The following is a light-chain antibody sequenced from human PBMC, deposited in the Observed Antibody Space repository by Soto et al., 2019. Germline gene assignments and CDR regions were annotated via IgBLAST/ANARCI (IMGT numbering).Light chain of an antibody. Sequence: EVVLTQSPPTLSLSPGERATLSCRASQSVDNYLAWFQQKPGQAPRLLIYDASNRATGIPARFSGSGSGTDFTLTISSLEPEDFAVYYCQQRSNWPPLTFGGGTKVEIK. V-gene: IGKV3-11*01. J-gene: IGKJ4*01. CDR1: QSVDNY. CDR3: QQRSNWPPLT. CDR2: DAS.